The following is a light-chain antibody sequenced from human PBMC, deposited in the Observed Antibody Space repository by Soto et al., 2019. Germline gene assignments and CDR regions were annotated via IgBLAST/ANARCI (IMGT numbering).Light chain of an antibody. CDR2: TAS. Sequence: DIQLTQSPSFLSASVGDRVTISCRASQGISNFLAWYQQKPGKAPKLLIYTASTLQSGVPSRCSGSGYGTELTLTISSLYPEECASYYCQQFDSYPYSFGGGTEM. V-gene: IGKV1-9*01. CDR3: QQFDSYPYS. CDR1: QGISNF. J-gene: IGKJ4*01.